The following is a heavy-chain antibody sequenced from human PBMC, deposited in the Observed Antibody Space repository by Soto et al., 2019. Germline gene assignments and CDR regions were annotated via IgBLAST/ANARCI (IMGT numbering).Heavy chain of an antibody. Sequence: SETLSLTCAAHNGSFTDFFWTWIRQSPGKGLEWIGEINQRGGGTYNATLRSRVTISIDTSRNYFSRCLRSLTAADTAVYYCVARGRTYDFLSGPHPFDPWGHGTLVTVSS. CDR2: INQRGGG. CDR3: VARGRTYDFLSGPHPFDP. D-gene: IGHD3-3*01. CDR1: NGSFTDFF. J-gene: IGHJ5*02. V-gene: IGHV4-34*01.